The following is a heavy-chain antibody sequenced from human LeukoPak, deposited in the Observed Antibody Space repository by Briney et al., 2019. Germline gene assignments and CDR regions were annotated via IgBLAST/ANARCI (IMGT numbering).Heavy chain of an antibody. Sequence: GGSLRLSCAASGFTFSNYNMSWVRQAPGKGLEWVSSISSSTSYIYYADSVKGRFTISRDNAKNSLYLQMNSLRAEDTAVYYCARGGSGGYYGDYWGQGTLVTVSS. CDR2: ISSSTSYI. CDR3: ARGGSGGYYGDY. CDR1: GFTFSNYN. V-gene: IGHV3-21*01. D-gene: IGHD3-22*01. J-gene: IGHJ4*02.